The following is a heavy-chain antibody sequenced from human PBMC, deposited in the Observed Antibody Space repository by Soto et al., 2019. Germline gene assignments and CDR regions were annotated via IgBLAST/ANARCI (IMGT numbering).Heavy chain of an antibody. CDR1: GGTFSSYT. D-gene: IGHD2-21*02. CDR2: IIPILGIA. V-gene: IGHV1-69*02. J-gene: IGHJ4*02. CDR3: ARRRAYCGGDCRSDFDY. Sequence: SVKVSCKASGGTFSSYTISWVRQAPGQGLEWMGRIIPILGIANYAQKFQGRVTITADESTSTAYMELSSLRSEDTAVYYCARRRAYCGGDCRSDFDYWGQGTLVTVSS.